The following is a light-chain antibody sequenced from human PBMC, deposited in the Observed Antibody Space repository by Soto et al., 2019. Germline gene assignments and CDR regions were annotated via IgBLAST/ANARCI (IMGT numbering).Light chain of an antibody. J-gene: IGKJ4*01. CDR3: QQYGRSPRT. V-gene: IGKV3-20*01. Sequence: EIVLSQSPGTLSLSPGERATLSCRASQSVSSNSLAWYQQKPGQAPRLLIYGASSRATGIPDRFSGSGSGTDFTLTISRLEPEDFALYYCQQYGRSPRTFGGGTKVEIK. CDR1: QSVSSNS. CDR2: GAS.